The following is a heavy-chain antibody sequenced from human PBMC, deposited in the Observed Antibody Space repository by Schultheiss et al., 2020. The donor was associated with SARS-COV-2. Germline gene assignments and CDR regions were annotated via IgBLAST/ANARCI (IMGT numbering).Heavy chain of an antibody. CDR2: INHSGST. D-gene: IGHD1-26*01. CDR1: GGSFSGYY. Sequence: SETLSLTCAVYGGSFSGYYWSWIRQPPGKGLEWIGEINHSGSTNYNPSLKSRVTISVDTSKNQFSLKLSSVTAADTAVYYCARAVVGALPEDYWGQGTLVTVSS. CDR3: ARAVVGALPEDY. V-gene: IGHV4-34*01. J-gene: IGHJ4*02.